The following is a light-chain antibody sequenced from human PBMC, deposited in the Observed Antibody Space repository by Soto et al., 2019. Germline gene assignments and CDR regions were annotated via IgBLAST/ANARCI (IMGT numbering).Light chain of an antibody. CDR1: NSGVGSYNL. Sequence: QSALTQPASVSGSPGQSITISCTGTNSGVGSYNLVSWYQQLPGKAPKLIIYEVNERPSGISDRFSGSKSGNTASLTISGLQGDDEADYSCCSYVGSSILMFGGGTKLTVL. CDR3: CSYVGSSILM. CDR2: EVN. V-gene: IGLV2-23*02. J-gene: IGLJ3*02.